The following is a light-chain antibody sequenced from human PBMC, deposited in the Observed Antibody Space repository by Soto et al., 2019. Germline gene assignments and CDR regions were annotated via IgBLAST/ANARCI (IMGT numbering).Light chain of an antibody. CDR1: SGHSNYA. J-gene: IGLJ3*02. V-gene: IGLV4-69*01. Sequence: QPVLTQSPSASASLGASVKLTCTLSSGHSNYAIAWHQQQPEKGPRYLMKLNSDGSHSKGHGIPDRFSGSSSGAERYLTISSLQSEDEADYYCQTWDTGVWVFGGGTKVTVL. CDR3: QTWDTGVWV. CDR2: LNSDGSH.